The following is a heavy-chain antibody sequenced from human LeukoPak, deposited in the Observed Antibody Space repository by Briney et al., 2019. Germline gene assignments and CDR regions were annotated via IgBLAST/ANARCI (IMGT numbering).Heavy chain of an antibody. J-gene: IGHJ5*02. V-gene: IGHV5-51*01. Sequence: PGESLKISCQASGYSFTSSWIGWARQMPGKGLEWMAIINPGDSDTRYSPSFQGQATISADKSISTVYLQWGSLKASDTAMYYCARQPGAGWFDPRGQGTLVTVSS. D-gene: IGHD3-10*01. CDR3: ARQPGAGWFDP. CDR2: INPGDSDT. CDR1: GYSFTSSW.